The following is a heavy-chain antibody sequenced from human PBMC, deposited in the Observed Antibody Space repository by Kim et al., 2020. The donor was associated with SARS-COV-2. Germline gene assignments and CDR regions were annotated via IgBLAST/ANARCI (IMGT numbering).Heavy chain of an antibody. D-gene: IGHD6-13*01. Sequence: KSRVTISVDTSKNQFSLKLSSVTAADTAVYYCARQGRGYSSSWYPYFDYWGQGTLVTVSS. CDR3: ARQGRGYSSSWYPYFDY. V-gene: IGHV4-39*01. J-gene: IGHJ4*02.